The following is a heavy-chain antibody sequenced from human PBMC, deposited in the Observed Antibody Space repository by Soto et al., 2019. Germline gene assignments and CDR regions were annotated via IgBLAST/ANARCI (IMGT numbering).Heavy chain of an antibody. J-gene: IGHJ4*02. CDR3: ARQIYESDKGPNCQYYFDS. Sequence: GESLKISCKGSGYSFAGYWITWVRQKPGKGLEWMGRIDPSDSQTYYSPSFRGHVTISVTKSITTVFLQWSSLRASDTAMYYCARQIYESDKGPNCQYYFDSWGPGTPVTVSS. CDR2: IDPSDSQT. V-gene: IGHV5-10-1*01. D-gene: IGHD5-12*01. CDR1: GYSFAGYW.